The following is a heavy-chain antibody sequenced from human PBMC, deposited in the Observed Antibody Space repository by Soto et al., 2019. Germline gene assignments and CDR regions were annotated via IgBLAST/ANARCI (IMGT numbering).Heavy chain of an antibody. J-gene: IGHJ6*02. V-gene: IGHV1-69*12. CDR2: IIPIFGTA. Sequence: QVQLVQSGAEVKKPGSSVKVSCKASGGTFSSYAISWVRQAPGQGLEWMGGIIPIFGTANYAQKFQGRVTITADESTXXAXMXXSSLRSEDTAVYYCARDQEVLRYFDWLFPRPPFDVWGQGTTVTVSS. CDR1: GGTFSSYA. D-gene: IGHD3-9*01. CDR3: ARDQEVLRYFDWLFPRPPFDV.